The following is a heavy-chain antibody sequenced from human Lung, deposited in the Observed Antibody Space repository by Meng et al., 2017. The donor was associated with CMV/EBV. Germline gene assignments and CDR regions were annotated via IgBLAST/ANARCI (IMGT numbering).Heavy chain of an antibody. CDR1: GYSFTSYF. Sequence: KASGYSFTSYFMHWVRQAPGQGLEWMGKINPSSGSTTYAQKFQGRVTMTRDTPTSTVYMELSSLRSEDTALYYCARDLEWLLSPFFDYWGQGTLVTVSS. V-gene: IGHV1-46*01. CDR2: INPSSGST. J-gene: IGHJ4*02. CDR3: ARDLEWLLSPFFDY. D-gene: IGHD3-3*01.